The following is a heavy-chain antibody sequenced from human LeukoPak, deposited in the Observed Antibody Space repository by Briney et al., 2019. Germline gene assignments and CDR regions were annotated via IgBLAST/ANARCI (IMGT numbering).Heavy chain of an antibody. CDR3: AREAVDGGSYKRLDY. CDR1: VDSISSGGYS. J-gene: IGHJ4*02. Sequence: SETLSLTCAVSVDSISSGGYSWSWIRQPPGKGLEWIGYIYHSGSTYYNPSLKSRVTISIDTSKNQFSLKLSSVTAADTAVYYCAREAVDGGSYKRLDYWGQGTLVTVSS. V-gene: IGHV4-30-2*01. CDR2: IYHSGST. D-gene: IGHD1-26*01.